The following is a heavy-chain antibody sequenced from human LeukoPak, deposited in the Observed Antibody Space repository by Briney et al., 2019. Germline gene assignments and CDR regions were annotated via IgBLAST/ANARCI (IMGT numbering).Heavy chain of an antibody. Sequence: ASVKVSCKASGYTFTSYGISWVRQAPGQGLEWMGWISAYNGSTNYAQKLQGRVTMTTDTSTSTAYMELRSLRSDDTAVYYCARITINYDILTGYYNVIYGMDVWGQGTTVTVSS. D-gene: IGHD3-9*01. CDR3: ARITINYDILTGYYNVIYGMDV. CDR2: ISAYNGST. V-gene: IGHV1-18*01. CDR1: GYTFTSYG. J-gene: IGHJ6*02.